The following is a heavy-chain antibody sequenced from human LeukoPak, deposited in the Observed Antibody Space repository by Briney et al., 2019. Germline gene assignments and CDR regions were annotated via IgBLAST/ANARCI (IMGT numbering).Heavy chain of an antibody. Sequence: SETLSLTCAGSGYSISSGYYWGWIRQPPGKGLEWIGNIYHSGNTYYNPSLKSRVTISVDTSKNQFSLKLSSVTAADTALYYCARRIVGATFDYWGQGTLVTVSS. CDR1: GYSISSGYY. J-gene: IGHJ4*02. CDR3: ARRIVGATFDY. D-gene: IGHD1-26*01. CDR2: IYHSGNT. V-gene: IGHV4-38-2*01.